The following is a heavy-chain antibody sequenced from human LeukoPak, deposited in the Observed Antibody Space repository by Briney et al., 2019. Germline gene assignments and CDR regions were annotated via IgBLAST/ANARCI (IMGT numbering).Heavy chain of an antibody. CDR3: ATYYYGSGNYYPLYNWFDP. V-gene: IGHV7-4-1*02. CDR2: INTNTENP. CDR1: GYTFTSYA. D-gene: IGHD3-10*01. Sequence: ASVKVSCKASGYTFTSYAINWVRQAPGQGLEWMGWINTNTENPTYAQGFTGRFDFSLDTSVSTAYLQISRLKPEDTAVYYCATYYYGSGNYYPLYNWFDPWGQGTLVTVSS. J-gene: IGHJ5*02.